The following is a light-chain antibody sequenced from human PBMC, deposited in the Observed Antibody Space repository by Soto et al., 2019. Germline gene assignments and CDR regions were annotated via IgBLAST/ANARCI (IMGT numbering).Light chain of an antibody. CDR2: GAS. CDR3: QHSNIWPLT. J-gene: IGKJ4*01. Sequence: EIVMTQSPVTLSVSPGERATLSCRANQNISRSLAWYHQKPGQGPSLLISGASIRATGVPAMFSGSGSETKFTLTISILQSEDFAVYYCQHSNIWPLTFGGGTKVDIK. V-gene: IGKV3D-15*03. CDR1: QNISRS.